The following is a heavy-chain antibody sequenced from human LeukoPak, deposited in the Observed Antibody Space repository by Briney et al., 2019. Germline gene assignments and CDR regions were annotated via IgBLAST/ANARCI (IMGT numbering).Heavy chain of an antibody. D-gene: IGHD6-6*01. CDR3: ARLPSIAAHYYYYYYYMDV. J-gene: IGHJ6*03. V-gene: IGHV4-59*01. Sequence: SETLSLTCTVSGGSISSYYWSGIRQPPGKGLEWIGYIYYSGSTNYNPSLKSRVTISVDTSKNQFSLKLSSVTAADTAVYYCARLPSIAAHYYYYYYYMDVWGKGTTVTVSS. CDR2: IYYSGST. CDR1: GGSISSYY.